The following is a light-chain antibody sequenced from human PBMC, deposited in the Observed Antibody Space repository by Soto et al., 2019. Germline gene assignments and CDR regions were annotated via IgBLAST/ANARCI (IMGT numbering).Light chain of an antibody. CDR3: QHYGNSLWT. CDR2: GAS. Sequence: ENVLTQSPGTLSLSPGEGATLSCRASQTVSSNYLAWYQHRPGQAPKLIIHGASYTAPGIPDRFSGSGSGADFTLTISRLEPEDFAVYFCQHYGNSLWTFGQGTKVDIK. V-gene: IGKV3-20*01. CDR1: QTVSSNY. J-gene: IGKJ1*01.